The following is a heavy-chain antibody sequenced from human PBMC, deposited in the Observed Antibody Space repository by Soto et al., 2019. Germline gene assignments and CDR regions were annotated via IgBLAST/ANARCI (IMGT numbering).Heavy chain of an antibody. V-gene: IGHV3-21*01. J-gene: IGHJ3*02. Sequence: GGSLRLSCAASGFTFSSYSMNWVRQAPGKGLEWVSSISSSSRYIYYADSVKGRFTISRDNAKNSLYLQMNSLRAEDTAVYYCARTGTTNAFDIWGQGTMVTVSS. CDR3: ARTGTTNAFDI. CDR1: GFTFSSYS. CDR2: ISSSSRYI. D-gene: IGHD1-1*01.